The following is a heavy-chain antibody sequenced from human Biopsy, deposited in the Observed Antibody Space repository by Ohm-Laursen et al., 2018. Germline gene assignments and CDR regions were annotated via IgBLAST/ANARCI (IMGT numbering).Heavy chain of an antibody. CDR3: AADIIFALDS. J-gene: IGHJ4*02. Sequence: ASVKASCQVSGHALSELSTHWVRQSPGKGLEWMGGFSPEEGETLYAQKFQGRVTMSEDTSTDTAYMELSSLTSEDTAVYYCAADIIFALDSWGQGTLVTVSS. V-gene: IGHV1-24*01. D-gene: IGHD2/OR15-2a*01. CDR2: FSPEEGET. CDR1: GHALSELS.